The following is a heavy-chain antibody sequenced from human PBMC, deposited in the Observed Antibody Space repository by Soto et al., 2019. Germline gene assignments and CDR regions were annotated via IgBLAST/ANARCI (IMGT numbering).Heavy chain of an antibody. CDR1: GGSINDYY. Sequence: SETLSLTCTVSGGSINDYYWNWTRKPPGKGLEWLGYIYYSGSTNYSPALKSRVTISVDTSKNQFSLKVTSVTAADTAVYYCARGVPNTGYRSSWYENWFDPWGQGTLVTVYS. CDR3: ARGVPNTGYRSSWYENWFDP. CDR2: IYYSGST. V-gene: IGHV4-59*01. J-gene: IGHJ5*02. D-gene: IGHD6-13*01.